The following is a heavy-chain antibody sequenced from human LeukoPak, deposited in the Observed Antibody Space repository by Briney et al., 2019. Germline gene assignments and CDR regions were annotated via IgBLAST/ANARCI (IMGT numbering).Heavy chain of an antibody. J-gene: IGHJ4*02. CDR2: ISGSGGST. CDR3: AKLKAMIAVEYQDY. D-gene: IGHD3-22*01. V-gene: IGHV3-23*01. CDR1: GFTFSSYA. Sequence: GGSLRLSCAASGFTFSSYAMSWVRQAPGKELEWVSAISGSGGSTYYADSVKGRFTISRDNSKNTLYLQMNSLRAEDTAVYYCAKLKAMIAVEYQDYWGQGTLVTVSS.